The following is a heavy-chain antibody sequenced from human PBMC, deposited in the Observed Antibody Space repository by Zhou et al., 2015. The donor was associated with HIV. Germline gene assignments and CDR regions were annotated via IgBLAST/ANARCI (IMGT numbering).Heavy chain of an antibody. CDR2: IRSKAYGGTT. J-gene: IGHJ3*01. V-gene: IGHV3-49*03. CDR3: TRAWGYGSGSYL. Sequence: EVQLVESGGGLVQPGRSLRLSCTASGFTFGDYAMNWFRQAPGKGLDWVGFIRSKAYGGTTEYAASVKGRFSISRDDSKRIAFLQMKSLKTEDTAVYYCTRAWGYGSGSYLWGQGTMVTVSS. CDR1: GFTFGDYA. D-gene: IGHD3-10*01.